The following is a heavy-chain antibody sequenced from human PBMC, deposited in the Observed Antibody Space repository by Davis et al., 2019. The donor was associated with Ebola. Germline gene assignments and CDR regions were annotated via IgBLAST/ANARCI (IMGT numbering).Heavy chain of an antibody. J-gene: IGHJ4*02. Sequence: PGGSLRLSCAASGFTFDDYAMHWVRQVPGRGLECASLISGNGILTYYADSVKGRFTISRDNSKNFLYLQMNSLRTEDTALYYCGKADCGGDCRVVDFWGQGVLVTVSS. V-gene: IGHV3-43*02. CDR2: ISGNGILT. CDR3: GKADCGGDCRVVDF. D-gene: IGHD2-21*02. CDR1: GFTFDDYA.